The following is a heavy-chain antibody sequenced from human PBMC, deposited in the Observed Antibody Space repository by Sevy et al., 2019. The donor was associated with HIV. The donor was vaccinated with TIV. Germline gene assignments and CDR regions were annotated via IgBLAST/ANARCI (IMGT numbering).Heavy chain of an antibody. CDR2: ISGSGGSA. CDR3: AKGTHYDFWSGPDY. D-gene: IGHD3-3*01. Sequence: GGSLRLSCTASGFTFSSYAMSWVRQAPGKGLEWVSAISGSGGSAYYADSVKGRFTISRDNSKNTLYLQMNSLRAEDTAVYYCAKGTHYDFWSGPDYWGQGTLVIVSS. V-gene: IGHV3-23*01. J-gene: IGHJ4*02. CDR1: GFTFSSYA.